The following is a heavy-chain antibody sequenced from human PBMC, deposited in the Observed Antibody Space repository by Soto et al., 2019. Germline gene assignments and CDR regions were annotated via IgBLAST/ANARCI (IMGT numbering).Heavy chain of an antibody. CDR1: GFTFSSFG. V-gene: IGHV3-30*18. CDR3: ANGRTHPPESNAEFDF. J-gene: IGHJ4*02. CDR2: LSYDGSYK. D-gene: IGHD2-2*01. Sequence: QPWGSLRLSCAASGFTFSSFGMHWVRQAPGKGLDWVAGLSYDGSYKAYVDSVKGRFTISRDNSKNTVFLQMNSLRAEDTAVYYCANGRTHPPESNAEFDFWGQGTLVTVSS.